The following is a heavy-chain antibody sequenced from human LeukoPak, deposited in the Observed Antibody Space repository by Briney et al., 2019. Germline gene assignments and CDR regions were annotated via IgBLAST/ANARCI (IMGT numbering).Heavy chain of an antibody. CDR1: GFTFSSYS. CDR2: ISRSSSAI. V-gene: IGHV3-48*02. Sequence: GGSLRLSCAASGFTFSSYSMNWVRQAPGKGLEWVSYISRSSSAIYYADSVKGRFTISRDDGKNSLYLQMNSLRDGDTAVYFCARDSGTYSTQYWGQGTLVTVSS. D-gene: IGHD1-26*01. CDR3: ARDSGTYSTQY. J-gene: IGHJ4*02.